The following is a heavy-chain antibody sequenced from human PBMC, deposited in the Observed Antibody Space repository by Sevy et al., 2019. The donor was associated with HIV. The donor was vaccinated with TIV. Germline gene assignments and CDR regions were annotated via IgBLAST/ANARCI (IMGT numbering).Heavy chain of an antibody. CDR1: GFTLSTYS. V-gene: IGHV3-48*02. J-gene: IGHJ4*02. D-gene: IGHD3-3*01. CDR2: ISSSSSTI. CDR3: ARDGAWSGYYTFDY. Sequence: GGSLRLSCAASGFTLSTYSMNWVRQAPGKGLEWLSYISSSSSTIYYADSVKGRFTISRDNAKNSLYLQMNSLRDEDTAVYFCARDGAWSGYYTFDYWGQGTLVTVS.